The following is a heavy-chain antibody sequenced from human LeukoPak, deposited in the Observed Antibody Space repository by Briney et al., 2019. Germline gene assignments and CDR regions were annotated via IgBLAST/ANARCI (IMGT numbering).Heavy chain of an antibody. CDR2: ISSSSSYV. V-gene: IGHV3-21*01. J-gene: IGHJ6*03. D-gene: IGHD3-10*01. CDR3: ARDGMVRGVDYYYYMDV. CDR1: GFTFSSYS. Sequence: GGSLRLSCAASGFTFSSYSMNWVRQAPGKGLEWVSSISSSSSYVYYADSVKGRFTISRDNSKNTLYLQMGSLRAEDMAVYYCARDGMVRGVDYYYYMDVWGKGTTVTVSS.